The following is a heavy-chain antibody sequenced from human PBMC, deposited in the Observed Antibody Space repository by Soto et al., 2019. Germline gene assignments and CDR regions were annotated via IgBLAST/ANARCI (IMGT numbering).Heavy chain of an antibody. J-gene: IGHJ5*02. CDR3: ARTESGTFDP. CDR1: GDTLSTGGYS. CDR2: TYHSGNP. V-gene: IGHV4-30-2*01. D-gene: IGHD1-7*01. Sequence: SETLSLTCAVSGDTLSTGGYSWAWIRQPPGKPLEWIGHTYHSGNPYYNPSLKSRVIISVDRSKNQFSLKLSSVTAADTAVYYCARTESGTFDPWGQGTLVTVSS.